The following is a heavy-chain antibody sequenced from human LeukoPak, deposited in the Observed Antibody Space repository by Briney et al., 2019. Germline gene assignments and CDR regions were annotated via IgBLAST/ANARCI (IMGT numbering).Heavy chain of an antibody. CDR1: GYTFTSYG. Sequence: SVKVSCKASGYTFTSYGISWVRQAPGQGLEWMGRIIPILGIANYAQKFQGRVTITADKSTSTAYMELSSLRSEDTAVYYCARDCPNYDSSGYYFDYWGQGTLVTVSS. CDR3: ARDCPNYDSSGYYFDY. V-gene: IGHV1-69*04. CDR2: IIPILGIA. D-gene: IGHD3-22*01. J-gene: IGHJ4*02.